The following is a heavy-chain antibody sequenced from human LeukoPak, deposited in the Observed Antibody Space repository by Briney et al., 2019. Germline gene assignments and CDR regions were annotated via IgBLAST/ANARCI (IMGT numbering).Heavy chain of an antibody. CDR1: GFTFSNCA. CDR2: IWYDGSNK. D-gene: IGHD2-2*01. CDR3: AKAHCSSTSCSRADN. J-gene: IGHJ4*02. Sequence: GGSLRLSCAASGFTFSNCAMHWVRQAPGKGLEWVAVIWYDGSNKYYADSVKGRVTISRVQSTNTVYLQMNSLRADDTAVYYCAKAHCSSTSCSRADNWGQGTLVTVSS. V-gene: IGHV3-33*03.